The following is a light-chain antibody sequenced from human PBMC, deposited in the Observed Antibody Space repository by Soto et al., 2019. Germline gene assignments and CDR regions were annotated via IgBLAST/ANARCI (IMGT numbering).Light chain of an antibody. CDR3: QKYNSAPPT. Sequence: DIQMTQSPSSLSTSVGDRVTITCRASQAISIYLAWYQQKPGKVPKLLIYAASTLQTGLPSRFSGSGSGTDFTLTISSLQPEDVATCYCQKYNSAPPTFGQGTKVEIK. CDR1: QAISIY. CDR2: AAS. J-gene: IGKJ1*01. V-gene: IGKV1-27*01.